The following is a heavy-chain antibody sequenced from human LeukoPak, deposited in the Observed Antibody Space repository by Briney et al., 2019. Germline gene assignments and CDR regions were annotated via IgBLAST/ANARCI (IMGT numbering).Heavy chain of an antibody. V-gene: IGHV3-74*01. CDR1: GFTFSSYW. J-gene: IGHJ2*01. CDR2: INSDGSST. CDR3: ARGFSGDWYFDL. Sequence: GGSLRLSCAASGFTFSSYWMHWVRQAPGKGLVWVSRINSDGSSTSYAESVKGRFTISRDNAKNTLYLRMNSLRAEDTAVYYCARGFSGDWYFDLWGRGTLVTVSS. D-gene: IGHD3-3*01.